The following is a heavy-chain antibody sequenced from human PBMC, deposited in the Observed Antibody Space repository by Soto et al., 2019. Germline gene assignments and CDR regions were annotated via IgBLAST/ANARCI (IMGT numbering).Heavy chain of an antibody. J-gene: IGHJ4*02. Sequence: QVQLVESGGGVVQPGKSLRLSCAASGFTFNTYGMHWVRQAPGKGPEWVAVISNDGSNKYYADSVKGRFTISRDNSKNTLYLQMNSLRAEDTAVYYCANWNYPQSDWGQGTLVTVFS. CDR1: GFTFNTYG. CDR2: ISNDGSNK. D-gene: IGHD1-7*01. V-gene: IGHV3-30*18. CDR3: ANWNYPQSD.